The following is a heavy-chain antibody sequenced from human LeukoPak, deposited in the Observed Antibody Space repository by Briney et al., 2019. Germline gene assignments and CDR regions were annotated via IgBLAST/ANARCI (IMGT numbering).Heavy chain of an antibody. J-gene: IGHJ6*03. V-gene: IGHV1-69*13. D-gene: IGHD1-26*01. CDR3: ARVGGWGRGSRLGLYYYYYMDV. CDR1: GGTFSSYA. Sequence: SVKVSCKASGGTFSSYAISWVRQAPGQGLEWMGGIIPIFGTANYAQEFQGRVKITADESTSTAYMELSSLRSEDTAVYYCARVGGWGRGSRLGLYYYYYMDVWGKGTTVTVSS. CDR2: IIPIFGTA.